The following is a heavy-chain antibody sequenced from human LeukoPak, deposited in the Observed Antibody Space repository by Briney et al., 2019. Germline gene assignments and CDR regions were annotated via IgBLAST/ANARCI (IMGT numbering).Heavy chain of an antibody. Sequence: GGSLRLSCAVSGLTFNNYAMSWVRQAPGKGLEWVSAISKSGDHTYYATSAKGRFTIYRDNSKNTQYLQMNSLRAEDTAVYYCTTSGNPSLIDIWGQGTMVTVSS. D-gene: IGHD1-26*01. CDR2: ISKSGDHT. CDR3: TTSGNPSLIDI. J-gene: IGHJ3*02. V-gene: IGHV3-23*01. CDR1: GLTFNNYA.